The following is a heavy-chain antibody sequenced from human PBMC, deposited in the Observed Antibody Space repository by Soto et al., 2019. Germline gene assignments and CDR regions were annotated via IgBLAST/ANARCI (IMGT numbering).Heavy chain of an antibody. V-gene: IGHV3-23*01. J-gene: IGHJ4*02. CDR3: AKEVSLGSTVDLGY. D-gene: IGHD7-27*01. CDR2: ISGSGGST. Sequence: GGSLRLSCAASGFTFSIFAMSWVRQSPGKGLEWVSTISGSGGSTYYADAVKGRFTISRDNSMGILYLQMKSLRVEDTAIYYCAKEVSLGSTVDLGYWGQGALVTVSS. CDR1: GFTFSIFA.